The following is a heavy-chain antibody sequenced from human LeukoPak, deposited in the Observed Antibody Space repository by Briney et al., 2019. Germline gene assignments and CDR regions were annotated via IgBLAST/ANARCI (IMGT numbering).Heavy chain of an antibody. CDR3: ARVTSSGWNFDY. D-gene: IGHD6-19*01. J-gene: IGHJ4*02. CDR2: INSDGSLT. CDR1: GFTFSSYW. Sequence: GGSLRLSCAASGFTFSSYWMHWVRQAPGKGLVWVSRINSDGSLTRYADSVKGRFTISRDNAKNTLYLQMNSLRGEDTAVYYCARVTSSGWNFDYWGQGTLVTVSS. V-gene: IGHV3-74*01.